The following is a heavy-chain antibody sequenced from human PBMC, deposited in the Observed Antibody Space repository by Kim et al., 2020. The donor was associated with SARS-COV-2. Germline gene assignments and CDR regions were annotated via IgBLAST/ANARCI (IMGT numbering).Heavy chain of an antibody. J-gene: IGHJ4*02. V-gene: IGHV4-4*02. CDR3: ARDHPSNYFDY. Sequence: TNYNPSLKSRVTISVDKSKNQFSLKLSSVTAADTAVYYCARDHPSNYFDYWGQGTLVTVSS. CDR2: T.